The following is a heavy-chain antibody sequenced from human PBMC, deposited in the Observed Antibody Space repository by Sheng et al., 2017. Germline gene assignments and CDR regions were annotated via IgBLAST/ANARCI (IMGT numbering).Heavy chain of an antibody. J-gene: IGHJ5*02. Sequence: GAEVKKPGASVKVSCKASGYTFTSYGISWVRQAPGQGLEWMGWISAYNGNTNYAQKLQGRVTMTTDTSTSTAYMELRSLXSDDTAVYYCARGSITMVRGDLNWFDPGAREPWSPXPQ. CDR1: GYTFTSYG. CDR3: ARGSITMVRGDLNWFDP. D-gene: IGHD3-10*01. V-gene: IGHV1-18*01. CDR2: ISAYNGNT.